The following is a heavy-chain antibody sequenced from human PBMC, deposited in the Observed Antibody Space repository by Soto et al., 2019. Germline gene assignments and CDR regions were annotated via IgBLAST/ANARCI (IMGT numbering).Heavy chain of an antibody. V-gene: IGHV3-30*18. CDR1: GFTFSSYG. Sequence: QVQLVESGGGVVQPGRSLRLSCAASGFTFSSYGINWVRQAPGKGLEWVAVVSFDGYDKYYADSVKGRFTVSRDNSKNTLYLQTHSLRTADTAVYDCTKHRGRGDFHPFQVWGHGTMVPVSS. CDR3: TKHRGRGDFHPFQV. J-gene: IGHJ3*01. CDR2: VSFDGYDK. D-gene: IGHD2-21*02.